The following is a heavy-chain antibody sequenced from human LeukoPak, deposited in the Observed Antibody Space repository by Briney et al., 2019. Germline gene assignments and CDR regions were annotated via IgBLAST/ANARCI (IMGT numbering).Heavy chain of an antibody. V-gene: IGHV4-34*01. CDR3: ARRVRVYGSGSYYSY. J-gene: IGHJ4*02. D-gene: IGHD3-10*01. CDR1: GGSFSGYY. Sequence: PSETLSLTCAVYGGSFSGYYWSWIRQPPGKGLEWIGEINHSGSTNYNPSLKSRVTISVDTSKNQFSLKLSSVTAADTAVHYCARRVRVYGSGSYYSYWGQGTLVTVSS. CDR2: INHSGST.